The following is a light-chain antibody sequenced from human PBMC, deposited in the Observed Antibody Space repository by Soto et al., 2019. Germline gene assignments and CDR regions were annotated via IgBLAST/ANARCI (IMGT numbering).Light chain of an antibody. CDR3: CSYSASITLV. Sequence: QSALTQPASVSGSPGQSITISCTGTSSDVGGYNFVSWYQHHPDKAPKLIIFEVSNRPSGVSNRFSGSKSGNTASLTISGLQAEDEAVYHCCSYSASITLVFGGGTKLTVL. CDR1: SSDVGGYNF. V-gene: IGLV2-14*01. CDR2: EVS. J-gene: IGLJ3*02.